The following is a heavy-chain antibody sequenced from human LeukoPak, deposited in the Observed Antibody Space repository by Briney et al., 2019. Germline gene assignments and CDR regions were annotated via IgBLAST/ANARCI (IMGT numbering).Heavy chain of an antibody. CDR1: GYTFTSYD. D-gene: IGHD5-12*01. CDR2: MNPNSGNT. V-gene: IGHV1-8*01. J-gene: IGHJ1*01. CDR3: ASDVDIVATTTAEYFQH. Sequence: ASVKVSCKATGYTFTSYDINWVRQATGQGREWMGWMNPNSGNTGYAQKFHGRVTMTRNTSISTAYMELSSLRSEDTAVYYCASDVDIVATTTAEYFQHWGQGTLVTVSS.